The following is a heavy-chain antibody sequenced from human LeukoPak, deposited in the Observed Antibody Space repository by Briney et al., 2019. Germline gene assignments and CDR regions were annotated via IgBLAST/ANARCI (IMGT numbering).Heavy chain of an antibody. CDR3: AKSGTKYTSSNFDS. CDR1: GFTFSTYA. Sequence: GRSLRLSCAVSGFTFSTYAMHWVRQAPGRGLEWVAVISYEGTNKYYIESVKGRFTISRDNSKNTLYLQMSSLRAEDTAVYYCAKSGTKYTSSNFDSWGQGTLVTVSS. J-gene: IGHJ4*02. V-gene: IGHV3-30*04. D-gene: IGHD6-6*01. CDR2: ISYEGTNK.